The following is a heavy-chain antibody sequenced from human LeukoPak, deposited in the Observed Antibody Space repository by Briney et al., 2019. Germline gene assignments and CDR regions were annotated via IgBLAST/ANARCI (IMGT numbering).Heavy chain of an antibody. J-gene: IGHJ6*03. V-gene: IGHV3-9*01. CDR2: ISWNSGSI. CDR3: AKGYDYVWGSYRPLDYYYYYYMDV. Sequence: GGSLRLSCAASGFTFDDYAMHWVRQAPGKGLEWVSGISWNSGSIVYADSVKGRFTISRDNAKNSLYLQMNSLRAEDTALYYCAKGYDYVWGSYRPLDYYYYYYMDVWGKGTTVTISS. CDR1: GFTFDDYA. D-gene: IGHD3-16*02.